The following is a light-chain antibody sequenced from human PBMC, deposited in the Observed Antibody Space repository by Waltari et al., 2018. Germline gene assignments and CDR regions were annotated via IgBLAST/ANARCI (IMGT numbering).Light chain of an antibody. CDR1: SGHRRYA. V-gene: IGLV4-69*01. Sequence: QLVLTQSPSASASLGASVNLTCTLTSGHRRYAIPSTQQQPEKGPRFLMKVNSDGSHTKGDGIPDRFSGSSSGAERYLTISGLQSEDEADYYCQTWGTGIQVFGGGTKLSV. CDR2: VNSDGSH. CDR3: QTWGTGIQV. J-gene: IGLJ3*02.